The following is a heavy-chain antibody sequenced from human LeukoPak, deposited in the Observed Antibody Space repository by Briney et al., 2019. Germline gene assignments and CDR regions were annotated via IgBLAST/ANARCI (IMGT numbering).Heavy chain of an antibody. Sequence: SETLSLTCTVSGGSISSGGYYWHWVRQHPGKGLEWIGNIYHSGDTDYNPSLRSRVTISVDTSMNQFSLKLNSVTAADTAVYYCARDQQHAHFDSWGQGTLVTVSS. J-gene: IGHJ4*02. D-gene: IGHD2-2*01. CDR2: IYHSGDT. CDR3: ARDQQHAHFDS. V-gene: IGHV4-31*03. CDR1: GGSISSGGYY.